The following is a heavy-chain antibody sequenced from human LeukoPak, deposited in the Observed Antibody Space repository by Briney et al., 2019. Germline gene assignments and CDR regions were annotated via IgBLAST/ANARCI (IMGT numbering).Heavy chain of an antibody. CDR3: ARTPDSSSWYWIYFDY. CDR2: ISSTSSSI. CDR1: GFTLSSYS. J-gene: IGHJ4*02. Sequence: GGSLRLSCAASGFTLSSYSMNWVRQAPGKGLEWVSYISSTSSSIYYADSVKGRFTISRDNAKNSLYLQMNSLRAEDTAVYYCARTPDSSSWYWIYFDYWGQGTLVTVSS. V-gene: IGHV3-48*01. D-gene: IGHD6-13*01.